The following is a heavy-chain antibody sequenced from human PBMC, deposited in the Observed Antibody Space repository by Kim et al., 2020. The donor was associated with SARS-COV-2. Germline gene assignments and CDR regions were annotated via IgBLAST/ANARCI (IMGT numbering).Heavy chain of an antibody. CDR3: ARRPDSSSWNDAFDI. CDR2: IYYSGST. J-gene: IGHJ3*02. Sequence: SETLSLTCTVSGGSISSSSYYWGWIRQPPGKGLEWIGSIYYSGSTYYNPSLKSRVTISVDTSKNQFSLKLSSVTAADTAVYYCARRPDSSSWNDAFDIWGQGTMVTVSS. CDR1: GGSISSSSYY. D-gene: IGHD6-13*01. V-gene: IGHV4-39*01.